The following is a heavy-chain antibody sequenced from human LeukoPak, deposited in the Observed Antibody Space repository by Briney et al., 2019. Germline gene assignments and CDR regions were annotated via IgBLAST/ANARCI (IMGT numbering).Heavy chain of an antibody. Sequence: GGSLRLSCAASGFTFSSHEMNWVRQAPGKGLEWVSYISSSGSTIYYADSVKGRFTISRDNAKNSLYLQMNSLRAEDTAVYYCARAPDYRRGDYYYYMDVWGKGTTVTVSS. V-gene: IGHV3-48*03. D-gene: IGHD3-16*02. J-gene: IGHJ6*03. CDR1: GFTFSSHE. CDR3: ARAPDYRRGDYYYYMDV. CDR2: ISSSGSTI.